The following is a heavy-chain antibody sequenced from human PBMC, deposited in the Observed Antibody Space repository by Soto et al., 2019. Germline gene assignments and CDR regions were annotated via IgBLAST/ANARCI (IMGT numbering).Heavy chain of an antibody. CDR3: GRDYDFWSGYYPYYYYYGMDV. D-gene: IGHD3-3*01. V-gene: IGHV1-3*01. CDR1: GYTFTSYA. CDR2: INAGNGNT. Sequence: ASVKVSCKASGYTFTSYAMRWVRQAPGQRLEWMGWINAGNGNTKYSQKFQGGVTITRDTSASTAYMELSSLRSEDTAVYYCGRDYDFWSGYYPYYYYYGMDVWGQGTTVTVSS. J-gene: IGHJ6*02.